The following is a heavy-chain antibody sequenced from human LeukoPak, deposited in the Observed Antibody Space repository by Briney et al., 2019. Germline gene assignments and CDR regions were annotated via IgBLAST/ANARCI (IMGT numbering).Heavy chain of an antibody. Sequence: SGGSLRLSCAASGFTFSSYAMSWVRQAPGKGLEWVSAIRGSGGGTYYADPVKGRFTISRDNSKTTLYLQMNSLRDEDTALYYCAKAGIGVVGYFDYWGQGTLVTVSS. CDR3: AKAGIGVVGYFDY. CDR1: GFTFSSYA. CDR2: IRGSGGGT. D-gene: IGHD6-19*01. V-gene: IGHV3-23*01. J-gene: IGHJ4*02.